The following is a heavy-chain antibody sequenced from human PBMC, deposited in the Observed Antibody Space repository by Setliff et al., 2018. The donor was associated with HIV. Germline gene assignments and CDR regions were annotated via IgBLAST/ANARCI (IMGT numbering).Heavy chain of an antibody. V-gene: IGHV4-59*01. CDR3: GRDYWGSIDY. CDR2: SRNSGCT. Sequence: SETLSLTCTVSGGSMKTFDWGWIRQPPGKGLEWIGYSRNSGCTNCNPSLQSRVTISVDTSKSQFSLTLRSVTAADTAVYYCGRDYWGSIDYWGQGILVTAPQ. CDR1: GGSMKTFD. J-gene: IGHJ4*02. D-gene: IGHD7-27*01.